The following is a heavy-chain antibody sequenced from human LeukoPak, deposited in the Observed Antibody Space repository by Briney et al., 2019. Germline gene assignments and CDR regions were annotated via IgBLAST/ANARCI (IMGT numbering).Heavy chain of an antibody. D-gene: IGHD3-10*01. J-gene: IGHJ4*02. V-gene: IGHV3-7*01. CDR3: ARIYYFGDNNWRYFDN. CDR2: IDPDGSEK. Sequence: GGSLRLSCAASGFTFNSYWMSWVRQAPGKGLEWVANIDPDGSEKQYGDSVKGRLTTSRDNAKNSLYLQMNSLRAEDTAIYYCARIYYFGDNNWRYFDNWGQGTLVTVSS. CDR1: GFTFNSYW.